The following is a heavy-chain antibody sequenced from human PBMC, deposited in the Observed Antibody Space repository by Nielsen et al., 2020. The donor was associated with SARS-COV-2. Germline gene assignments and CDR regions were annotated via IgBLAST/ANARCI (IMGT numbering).Heavy chain of an antibody. J-gene: IGHJ6*02. D-gene: IGHD3-16*01. CDR1: GYSFTSYW. CDR2: IDPSDSYT. V-gene: IGHV5-10-1*01. CDR3: ATTSYYYYGMDV. Sequence: GGSLRLSCKGSGYSFTSYWISWVRQMPGKGLEWMGRIDPSDSYTNYSPSFQGHVTISADKSISTAYLQWSSLKASDTAMYYCATTSYYYYGMDVWGQGTTVTVSS.